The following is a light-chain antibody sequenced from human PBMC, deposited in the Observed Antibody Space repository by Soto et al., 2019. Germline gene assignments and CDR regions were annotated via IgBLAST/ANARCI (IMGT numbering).Light chain of an antibody. J-gene: IGKJ2*01. Sequence: DIQMTQSPSSLSASVGDRVTITCRASQSISSWLAWYQQKPGKAPKLLIYEASSLESGVPSRFSGSGSGTEFTLTGSRLQPDDFATYYCQQYNNYLRTFGQGTKVEMK. V-gene: IGKV1-5*03. CDR1: QSISSW. CDR2: EAS. CDR3: QQYNNYLRT.